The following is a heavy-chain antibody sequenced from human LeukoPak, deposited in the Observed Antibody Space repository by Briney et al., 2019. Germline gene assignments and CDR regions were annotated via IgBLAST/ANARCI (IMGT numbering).Heavy chain of an antibody. CDR3: ARAPLTGTTYYYYYMDV. D-gene: IGHD1-7*01. Sequence: SETLSLTCTVSGGSISSGGYYWSWIRQPPGKGLEWIGYIYHSGSTYYNPSLKSRVTISVDRSKNQFSLKLSSVTAADTAVYYCARAPLTGTTYYYYYMDVWGKGTTVTVSS. CDR2: IYHSGST. V-gene: IGHV4-30-2*01. J-gene: IGHJ6*03. CDR1: GGSISSGGYY.